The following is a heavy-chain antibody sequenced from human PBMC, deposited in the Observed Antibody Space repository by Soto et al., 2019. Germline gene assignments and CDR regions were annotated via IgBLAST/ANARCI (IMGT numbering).Heavy chain of an antibody. CDR3: AKDRGYGVSDAFDI. Sequence: GGSLRLSCAASGFTFDDYAMHWVRQAPGKGLEWVSGISRNSGSIGYADSVKGRFTISRDNAKNSLYLQMNSLRAEDTALYYCAKDRGYGVSDAFDIWGQGTMVTVSS. D-gene: IGHD2-8*01. J-gene: IGHJ3*02. CDR1: GFTFDDYA. CDR2: ISRNSGSI. V-gene: IGHV3-9*01.